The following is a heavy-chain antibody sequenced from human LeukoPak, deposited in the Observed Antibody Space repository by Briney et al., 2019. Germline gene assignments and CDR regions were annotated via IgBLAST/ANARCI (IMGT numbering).Heavy chain of an antibody. D-gene: IGHD6-19*01. CDR2: IYTSGST. V-gene: IGHV4-61*02. CDR1: GGSISSGSYY. CDR3: ARDKQWLVSYYYYGMDV. Sequence: PSETLSLTCTVSGGSISSGSYYWSWIRRPAGKGLEWIGRIYTSGSTSYNPSLKSRVTISVDTSKNQFSLKLSSVTAADTAVYYCARDKQWLVSYYYYGMDVWGQGTTVTVSS. J-gene: IGHJ6*02.